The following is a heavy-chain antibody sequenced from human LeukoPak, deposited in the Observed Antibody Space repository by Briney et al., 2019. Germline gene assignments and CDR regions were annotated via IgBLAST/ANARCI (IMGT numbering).Heavy chain of an antibody. CDR2: ISTGSRHI. Sequence: PGGSLRLSCAASGFTFSNYIMNWVRQAPGKGLELVSSISTGSRHIHYAASVKGRFTISRDEATNSLYLQMNRLRAEDTAVYYWARDLSGDGYNKFDYWGEGTLVTVSP. D-gene: IGHD5-24*01. V-gene: IGHV3-21*01. CDR3: ARDLSGDGYNKFDY. J-gene: IGHJ4*02. CDR1: GFTFSNYI.